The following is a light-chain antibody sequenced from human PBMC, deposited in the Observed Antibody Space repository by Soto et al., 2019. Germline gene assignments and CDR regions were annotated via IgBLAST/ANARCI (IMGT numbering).Light chain of an antibody. J-gene: IGKJ5*01. CDR3: QQYVISVT. CDR2: GAS. V-gene: IGKV3-20*01. Sequence: EIVLAQSPGTLSLSPGEGATLSCRASQSISGNYLAWYQQKPGQAPRLLIYGASNRATGIPERFSGSGSGTDFTLTIGRLEPQDSAMYYCQQYVISVTFGQGTRLEIK. CDR1: QSISGNY.